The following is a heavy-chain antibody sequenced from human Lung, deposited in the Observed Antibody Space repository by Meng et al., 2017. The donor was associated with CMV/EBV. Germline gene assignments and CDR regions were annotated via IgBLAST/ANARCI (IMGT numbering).Heavy chain of an antibody. CDR2: ISRSRSNI. Sequence: GESLKISCATSGFAFGSYGINWVRQAPGQGLEWVASISRSRSNIHYADSVKGRFTISRDYATNSVFLQMNTLRVDDTALYYCARDRGPVCGEVIPYLDYWGQGXPVTVSS. CDR1: GFAFGSYG. J-gene: IGHJ4*02. CDR3: ARDRGPVCGEVIPYLDY. V-gene: IGHV3-21*01. D-gene: IGHD3-3*01.